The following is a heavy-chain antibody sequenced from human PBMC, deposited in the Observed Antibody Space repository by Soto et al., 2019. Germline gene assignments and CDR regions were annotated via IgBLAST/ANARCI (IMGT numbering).Heavy chain of an antibody. D-gene: IGHD2-2*01. J-gene: IGHJ4*02. Sequence: GGSLRLSCAASGFTFSSYAMHWVRQTPGKGLEWVAVISYDGSNKYYADSVKGRFTISRDNSKNTLYLQMNSLRAEDTAVYYCARDSSLIGYCSSTSCYGYFDYRCQGTLVTVSS. V-gene: IGHV3-30-3*01. CDR2: ISYDGSNK. CDR1: GFTFSSYA. CDR3: ARDSSLIGYCSSTSCYGYFDY.